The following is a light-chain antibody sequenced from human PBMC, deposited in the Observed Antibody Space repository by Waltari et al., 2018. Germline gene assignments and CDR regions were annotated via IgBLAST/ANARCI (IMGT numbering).Light chain of an antibody. CDR1: QSLLHNNGNPY. CDR3: MQGTHPPQT. CDR2: KIS. Sequence: DVVMTQSPLSLPVTLGQPASISCRSRQSLLHNNGNPYLNWFQQRPGQSPRRLIYKISNRDSGVPDRFSGRGSGTDFTLRISRVEAEDVGVYYCMQGTHPPQTFGGGTKVEIK. V-gene: IGKV2-30*02. J-gene: IGKJ4*01.